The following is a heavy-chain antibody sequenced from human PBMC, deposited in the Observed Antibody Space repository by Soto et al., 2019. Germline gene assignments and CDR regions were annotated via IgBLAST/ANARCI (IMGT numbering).Heavy chain of an antibody. D-gene: IGHD3-22*01. CDR2: IISSGDST. Sequence: EVQLLESGGGLLQPGGSLRLSCAASGFTFSSYAMSWVRQAPGKGLEWVSAIISSGDSTYYTDSVTGRFTISRGNSKNPLYLQMNSLRAEDTAVYYCAKRYYYDNSGLWDYWGQGTLVTVSS. V-gene: IGHV3-23*01. CDR1: GFTFSSYA. J-gene: IGHJ4*02. CDR3: AKRYYYDNSGLWDY.